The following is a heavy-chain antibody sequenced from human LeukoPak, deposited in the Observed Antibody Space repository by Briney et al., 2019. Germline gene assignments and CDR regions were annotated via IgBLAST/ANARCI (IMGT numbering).Heavy chain of an antibody. V-gene: IGHV3-66*01. J-gene: IGHJ4*02. Sequence: GGSLRLSCAVSGFTVSSNYMSWVRQAPGKGLEWVSVMYAGGSIYYGASVKGRFIISRDNSKNTLYLQMDSLRADDTAVYYCARDLTISARPAFDYWGQGTLVTVSS. D-gene: IGHD6-6*01. CDR3: ARDLTISARPAFDY. CDR2: MYAGGSI. CDR1: GFTVSSNY.